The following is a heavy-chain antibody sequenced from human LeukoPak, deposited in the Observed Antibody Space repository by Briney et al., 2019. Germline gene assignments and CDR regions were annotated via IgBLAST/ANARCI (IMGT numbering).Heavy chain of an antibody. CDR2: ISGSGGST. J-gene: IGHJ6*03. CDR1: GFTFSSFA. V-gene: IGHV3-23*01. D-gene: IGHD3-16*02. Sequence: PGGSLRLSSAASGFTFSSFALSWVRQAPGRGLEWVSAISGSGGSTYYADSVKGRFTISIDNSKNTLYLQMNSLRAEDTAVYYCAKQGVLSLRYYDYYRQVWGKGTTVTVSS. CDR3: AKQGVLSLRYYDYYRQV.